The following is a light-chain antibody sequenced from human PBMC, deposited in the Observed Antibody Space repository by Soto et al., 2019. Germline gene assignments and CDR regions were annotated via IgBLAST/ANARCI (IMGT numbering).Light chain of an antibody. Sequence: QSVLTQPPSASGTPGQRVTISCSGRSSNIGSNTVNWYQQLPGTAPKLLIYNNNQRPSGVPDRFSGSKSGPSASLAINGLQSEDEADYDCAAWDDSLNGFVAFGGGTKLTVL. CDR1: SSNIGSNT. V-gene: IGLV1-44*01. J-gene: IGLJ2*01. CDR3: AAWDDSLNGFVA. CDR2: NNN.